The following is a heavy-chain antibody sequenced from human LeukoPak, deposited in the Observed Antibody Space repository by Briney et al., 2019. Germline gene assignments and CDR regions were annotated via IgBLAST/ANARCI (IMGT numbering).Heavy chain of an antibody. Sequence: QSGGSLRLSCAASGFTFSSYAMSWVRQAPGKGLEWVSAISGSGGSTYYADSVKGRFTISRDNSKNTLYLQMNSLRAEDTAVYYCAREVNNYYDSSGYYYVKAYFDYWGQGTLVTVSS. CDR3: AREVNNYYDSSGYYYVKAYFDY. CDR1: GFTFSSYA. J-gene: IGHJ4*02. CDR2: ISGSGGST. D-gene: IGHD3-22*01. V-gene: IGHV3-23*01.